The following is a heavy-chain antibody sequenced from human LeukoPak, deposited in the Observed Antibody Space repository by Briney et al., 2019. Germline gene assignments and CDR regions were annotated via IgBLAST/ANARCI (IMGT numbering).Heavy chain of an antibody. J-gene: IGHJ3*02. CDR2: MWYDGRNK. V-gene: IGHV3-33*01. CDR1: GFTLSSFG. Sequence: GGSLRLSCAASGFTLSSFGMVWVRQAPGKGLEGVTLMWYDGRNKYYADSVKSRFTISRDNSKNTVYLQMNSLRGEDTAVYYCARVGDMEAFDIWGQGTRVTVSS. CDR3: ARVGDMEAFDI. D-gene: IGHD3-16*01.